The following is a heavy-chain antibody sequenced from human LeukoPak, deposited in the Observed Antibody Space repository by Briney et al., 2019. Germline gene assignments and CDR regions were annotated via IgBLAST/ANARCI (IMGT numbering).Heavy chain of an antibody. CDR2: ISYDGSNK. D-gene: IGHD3-3*01. J-gene: IGHJ4*02. Sequence: GGSLRLSCAASGFTFSSYGMHWVRQAPGKGLEWVAVISYDGSNKYYADSVKGRFTISRDNSKNTLYLQMNSLRAEDTAVYYCAKSILIFGVVILSGIDYWGQGTLVTVSS. V-gene: IGHV3-30*18. CDR3: AKSILIFGVVILSGIDY. CDR1: GFTFSSYG.